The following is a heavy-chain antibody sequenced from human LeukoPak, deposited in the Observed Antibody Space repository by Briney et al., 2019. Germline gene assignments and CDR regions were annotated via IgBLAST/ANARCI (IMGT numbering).Heavy chain of an antibody. D-gene: IGHD7-27*01. V-gene: IGHV1-46*01. CDR3: ARLTGEPRRYYTDV. Sequence: ASVKVSCKASGYTFTSYYMQWVRQAPGQGLDWMGIISPSAGSTSYTQKFQGRVTMTRDMSTSTVYMELSSLRSEDTALYYCARLTGEPRRYYTDVWGKGTTVTVSS. J-gene: IGHJ6*03. CDR1: GYTFTSYY. CDR2: ISPSAGST.